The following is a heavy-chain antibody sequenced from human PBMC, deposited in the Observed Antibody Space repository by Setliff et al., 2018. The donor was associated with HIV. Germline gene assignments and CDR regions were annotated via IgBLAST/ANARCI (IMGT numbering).Heavy chain of an antibody. D-gene: IGHD3-9*01. V-gene: IGHV4-39*07. CDR1: GGSISSSSHY. Sequence: PSETLSLTCTVSGGSISSSSHYWGWIRQPPGKGLEWIGSIYYSGSTYYNPSLKSRVTISVDTSKNQFSLKLSSVTAADTAVYYCARYFDWFSYGMDVWGQGTTVTVSS. CDR2: IYYSGST. J-gene: IGHJ6*02. CDR3: ARYFDWFSYGMDV.